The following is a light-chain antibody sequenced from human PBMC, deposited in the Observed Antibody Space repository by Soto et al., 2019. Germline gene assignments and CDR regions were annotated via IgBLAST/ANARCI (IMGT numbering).Light chain of an antibody. V-gene: IGKV1-12*01. CDR1: QSLGRW. CDR2: GAS. Sequence: DIPMTQSPSSVSESVGDRVTLTCRAGQSLGRWLAWYQQKPGKAPGLLIYGASNLQSGVPSRFSGSGSGTEFTLTINSLQPADSATYYCQQGNSFPFTFGQGTRLEIK. J-gene: IGKJ5*01. CDR3: QQGNSFPFT.